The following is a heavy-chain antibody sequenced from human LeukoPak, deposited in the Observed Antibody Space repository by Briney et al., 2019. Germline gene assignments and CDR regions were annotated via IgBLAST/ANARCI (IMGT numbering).Heavy chain of an antibody. J-gene: IGHJ5*02. CDR1: GRSFSGYY. V-gene: IGHV4-34*01. D-gene: IGHD3-22*01. Sequence: PSETLSLTCAVYGRSFSGYYWSWIRQPPGKGQEWIGEINHSGSTNYNPSLKSRVTISVDTSKNQFSLKLSSVTAADTAVYYCARRPPFGIVVNWFDPWGQGTLLTVSS. CDR3: ARRPPFGIVVNWFDP. CDR2: INHSGST.